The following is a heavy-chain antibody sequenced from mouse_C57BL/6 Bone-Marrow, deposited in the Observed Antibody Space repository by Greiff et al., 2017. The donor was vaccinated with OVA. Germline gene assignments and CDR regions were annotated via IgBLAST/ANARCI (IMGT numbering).Heavy chain of an antibody. V-gene: IGHV5-17*01. Sequence: EVKVVESGGGLVKPGGSLKLSCAASGFTFSDYGMHWVRQAPEKGLEWVAYISSGSSTIYYADTLKGRFTISRDNAKNTLFLQMTSLRSEDTAMYYCAIYDYDWFAYWGQGTLVTVSA. D-gene: IGHD2-4*01. J-gene: IGHJ3*01. CDR1: GFTFSDYG. CDR2: ISSGSSTI. CDR3: AIYDYDWFAY.